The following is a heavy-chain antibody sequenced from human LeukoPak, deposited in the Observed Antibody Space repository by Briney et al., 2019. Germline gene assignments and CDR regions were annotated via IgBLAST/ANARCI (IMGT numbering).Heavy chain of an antibody. V-gene: IGHV1-69*13. D-gene: IGHD2-2*01. CDR1: GGTFSSYA. CDR2: IIPIFGTA. J-gene: IGHJ4*02. Sequence: ASVKVSRKASGGTFSSYAISWVRQAPGQGLEWMGGIIPIFGTANYAQKFQGRVTITADESTSTAYMELSSLRSEDTAVYYRARGGFGVVVPAAIFSRFDYWGQGTLVTVSS. CDR3: ARGGFGVVVPAAIFSRFDY.